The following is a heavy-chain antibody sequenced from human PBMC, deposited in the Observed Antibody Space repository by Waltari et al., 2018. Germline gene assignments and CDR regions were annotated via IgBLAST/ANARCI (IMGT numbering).Heavy chain of an antibody. CDR1: GGSISSSSYY. CDR3: ARHEVYYDSSGLYGNGPFDY. J-gene: IGHJ4*02. CDR2: IYYSGST. Sequence: QLQLQESGPGLVKPSETLSLTCTVSGGSISSSSYYWGWIRRPPGKGMEWIGSIYYSGSTYYNPSLKSRVTISVDTSKNQFSLKLSSVTAADTAVYYCARHEVYYDSSGLYGNGPFDYWGQGTLVTVSS. V-gene: IGHV4-39*01. D-gene: IGHD3-22*01.